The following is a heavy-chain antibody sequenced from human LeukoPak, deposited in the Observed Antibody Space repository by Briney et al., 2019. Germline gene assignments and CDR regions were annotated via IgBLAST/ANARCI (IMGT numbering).Heavy chain of an antibody. J-gene: IGHJ4*02. CDR1: GGSFSGYY. D-gene: IGHD1-1*01. CDR3: ARVDDPVKNFDY. V-gene: IGHV4-34*01. Sequence: SETLSLTCAVYGGSFSGYYWSWIRQPPGKGLEWIGEINHSGSTNYNPSLKSRVTISVDTSKNQFSLKLSSVTAADTAVYYCARVDDPVKNFDYWGQGTLVTVSS. CDR2: INHSGST.